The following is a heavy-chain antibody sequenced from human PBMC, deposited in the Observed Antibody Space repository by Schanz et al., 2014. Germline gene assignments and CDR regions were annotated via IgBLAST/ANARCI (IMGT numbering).Heavy chain of an antibody. D-gene: IGHD1-20*01. V-gene: IGHV3-30*03. CDR1: GFTFSDHH. CDR3: ARRITGTHHNPYYHGMDV. J-gene: IGHJ6*02. CDR2: ISYDGNTK. Sequence: VQLLESGGGLVQPGGSLRLSCAASGFTFSDHHMDWVRQAPGKGLEWVTVISYDGNTKYYADSVKGRFTISRDNSRNTLYLQMSSLRAEDTAVYYCARRITGTHHNPYYHGMDVWGQGTTVTVSS.